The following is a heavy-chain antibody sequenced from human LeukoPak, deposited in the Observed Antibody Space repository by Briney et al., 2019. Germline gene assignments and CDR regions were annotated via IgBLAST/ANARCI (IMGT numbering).Heavy chain of an antibody. CDR3: ARHHDYGDYGCFDY. Sequence: GESLKISCKGSGYSFTSYWIGWVRQMPGKGLEWMGIIYPGDSDTRYSPSFQGQVTISANKSIRTAYLQWSSLKASDAAIYYCARHHDYGDYGCFDYWGQGTLVTVSS. CDR1: GYSFTSYW. V-gene: IGHV5-51*01. J-gene: IGHJ4*02. CDR2: IYPGDSDT. D-gene: IGHD4-17*01.